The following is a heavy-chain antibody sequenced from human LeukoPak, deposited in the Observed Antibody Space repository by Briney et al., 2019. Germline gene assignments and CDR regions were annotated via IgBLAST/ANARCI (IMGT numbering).Heavy chain of an antibody. Sequence: QPGGSLRLSCAASGFTFSTYSMTWVRQGPGKGLEWVSSIYNSGVKIFYADSMKGRFTISRDNSKNTLYLQMNSLRVEDTAVYYCAKDVAPDSGWDLDYWGQGTLVTVSS. J-gene: IGHJ4*02. D-gene: IGHD6-19*01. CDR1: GFTFSTYS. CDR2: IYNSGVKI. V-gene: IGHV3-23*01. CDR3: AKDVAPDSGWDLDY.